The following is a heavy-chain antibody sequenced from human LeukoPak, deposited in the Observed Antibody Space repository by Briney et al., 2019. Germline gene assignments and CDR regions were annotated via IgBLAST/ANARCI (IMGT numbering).Heavy chain of an antibody. CDR3: ARYYYDSSGYYYQDAFDI. V-gene: IGHV4-34*01. D-gene: IGHD3-22*01. CDR1: GGSFSGYY. J-gene: IGHJ3*02. CDR2: INHSGST. Sequence: SETLSLTCAVYGGSFSGYYWSWIRQPPGKGLEWIGEINHSGSTNYNPSLKSRVTISVDTSKNQFSLKLSSVTAADTAVYYCARYYYDSSGYYYQDAFDIWGQGTMVTVSS.